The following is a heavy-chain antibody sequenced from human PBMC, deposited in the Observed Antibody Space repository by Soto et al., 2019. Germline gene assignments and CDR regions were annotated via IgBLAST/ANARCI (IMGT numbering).Heavy chain of an antibody. CDR1: GYTFTSDY. CDR3: AKRKNWYDGGSRYFDY. D-gene: IGHD1-1*01. V-gene: IGHV1-46*01. J-gene: IGHJ4*02. CDR2: INPSGDST. Sequence: ASVTVSCKASGYTFTSDYMHRVRQVPGQGLEWRGIINPSGDSTSYEQKFQCTVTMTRDTSTSTVYMELSSLRAEDTAVYYCAKRKNWYDGGSRYFDYWGQGTRVTVSS.